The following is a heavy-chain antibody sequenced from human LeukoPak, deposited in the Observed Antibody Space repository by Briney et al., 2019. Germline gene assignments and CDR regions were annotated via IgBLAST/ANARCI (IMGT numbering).Heavy chain of an antibody. Sequence: GGSLRLSCAASGFTFSSYWMSWVRQAPGKGLEWVANIKQDGSEKYYVDSVKGRFTISRDNAKNSLYLQMNSLRAEDTAVYYCARSHYDFWSGYFSPPRAHYYYYYYMDVWGKGTTVTVSS. CDR3: ARSHYDFWSGYFSPPRAHYYYYYYMDV. CDR2: IKQDGSEK. D-gene: IGHD3-3*01. V-gene: IGHV3-7*01. J-gene: IGHJ6*03. CDR1: GFTFSSYW.